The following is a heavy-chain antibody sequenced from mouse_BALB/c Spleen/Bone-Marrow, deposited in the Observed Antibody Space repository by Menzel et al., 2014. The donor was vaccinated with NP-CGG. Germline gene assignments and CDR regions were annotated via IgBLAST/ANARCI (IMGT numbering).Heavy chain of an antibody. CDR1: GFTFXIFG. CDR2: ISSGSSTI. Sequence: EVKVVESGGGLVQPGGSRKLSCAASGFTFXIFGMHWVRQAPERELEWVAYISSGSSTIFYADTVKGRFTISRDNPKNTLFLQMTSLRSEDTAMYYCARGGNWEDFDYWGQGTTLTVSS. D-gene: IGHD4-1*01. J-gene: IGHJ2*01. V-gene: IGHV5-17*02. CDR3: ARGGNWEDFDY.